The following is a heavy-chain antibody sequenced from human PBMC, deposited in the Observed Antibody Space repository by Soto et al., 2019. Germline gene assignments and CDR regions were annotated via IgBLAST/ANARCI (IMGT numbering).Heavy chain of an antibody. CDR3: ANHGAYSFDN. D-gene: IGHD4-17*01. V-gene: IGHV3-7*01. Sequence: EVQLVESGGGLVQPGGSLRLSCSSSEFTFTTYWMSWVRQAPGKWLEWVASIKEDGSERYYAVSVKGRFTISRDNAKNSLFLEMNSLRAEDTATYYCANHGAYSFDNRGQGTLVIVSP. CDR1: EFTFTTYW. J-gene: IGHJ4*02. CDR2: IKEDGSER.